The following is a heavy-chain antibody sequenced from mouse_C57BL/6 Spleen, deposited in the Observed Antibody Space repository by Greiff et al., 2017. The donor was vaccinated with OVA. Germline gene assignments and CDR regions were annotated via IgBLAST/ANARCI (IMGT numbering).Heavy chain of an antibody. CDR1: GYSFTDYN. V-gene: IGHV1-39*01. CDR3: AREDYYGSSPDY. D-gene: IGHD1-1*01. CDR2: INPNYGTT. J-gene: IGHJ2*01. Sequence: EVQLQESGPELVKPGASVKISCKVSGYSFTDYNMNWVKQSNGKSLEWIGVINPNYGTTSYNQKFKGKATLTVDQSSSTAYMQLNSLTSEDAAVYYCAREDYYGSSPDYWGQGTTLTVSS.